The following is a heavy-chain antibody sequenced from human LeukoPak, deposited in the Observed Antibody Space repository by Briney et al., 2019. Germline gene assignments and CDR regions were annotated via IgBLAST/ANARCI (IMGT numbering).Heavy chain of an antibody. D-gene: IGHD3-16*01. CDR3: AKATYYDYLKAGYYYGMDV. J-gene: IGHJ6*02. CDR2: ISGSGGST. V-gene: IGHV3-23*01. CDR1: GFTFSTYA. Sequence: PGGSLRLSCAASGFTFSTYAMTWVRLAPGRGLEWVSAISGSGGSTSYADSVKGRFTISRDNPKNTLYLQMNSLRAEDTAVYYCAKATYYDYLKAGYYYGMDVWGQGTTVTVSS.